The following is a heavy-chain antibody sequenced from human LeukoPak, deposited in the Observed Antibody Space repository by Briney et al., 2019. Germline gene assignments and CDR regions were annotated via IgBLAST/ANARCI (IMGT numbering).Heavy chain of an antibody. CDR3: ARDAITGTTP. Sequence: GGSLRLSRAASGFTFSSYEMNWVRQAPGKGLEWVSYISSSGSTIYYADSVKGRFTISRDNAKNSLYLQMNSLRAEDTAVYYCARDAITGTTPWGQGTLVTVSS. V-gene: IGHV3-48*03. D-gene: IGHD1-7*01. J-gene: IGHJ4*02. CDR2: ISSSGSTI. CDR1: GFTFSSYE.